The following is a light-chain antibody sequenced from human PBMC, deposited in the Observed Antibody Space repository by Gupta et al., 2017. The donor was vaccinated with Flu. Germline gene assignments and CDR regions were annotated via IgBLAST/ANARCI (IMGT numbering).Light chain of an antibody. CDR3: QQADSVPLT. CDR2: GTS. CDR1: PDITW. Sequence: DIQMTQSPSSVSASVGDRVTISCRASPDITWLVWYQQKPGKAPKLLAYGTSGLASGVPSRFNGRRSGTDFTLTISSLQPEDFATYYCQQADSVPLTFGPGTKVDVK. V-gene: IGKV1-12*01. J-gene: IGKJ3*01.